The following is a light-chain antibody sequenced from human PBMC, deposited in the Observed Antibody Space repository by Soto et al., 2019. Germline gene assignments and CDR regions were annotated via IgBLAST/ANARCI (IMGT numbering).Light chain of an antibody. J-gene: IGKJ1*01. Sequence: EIVMTQSPATLSVSPGERATLSCRASQSVTRHLAWYQQKPGQAPRLLIYDASTRATDIPARFSGSGSGTEFTLTISSLQSEDFAVYYCQQYNNWPPWTFGQGTKVEIK. CDR3: QQYNNWPPWT. CDR1: QSVTRH. V-gene: IGKV3-15*01. CDR2: DAS.